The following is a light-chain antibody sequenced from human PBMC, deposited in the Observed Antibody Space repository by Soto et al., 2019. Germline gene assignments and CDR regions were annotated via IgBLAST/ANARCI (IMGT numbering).Light chain of an antibody. CDR2: DDD. Sequence: SHGLEQPPAGSVAPGRAATITCGGNNIGSKSVHWYHQKPGQAPVLVAYDDDDRPSGIPERISGSNSGNTATLTISRVEAGDEADYYCQVWDSSSDHYVFGTGTKVTVL. CDR1: NIGSKS. CDR3: QVWDSSSDHYV. V-gene: IGLV3-21*02. J-gene: IGLJ1*01.